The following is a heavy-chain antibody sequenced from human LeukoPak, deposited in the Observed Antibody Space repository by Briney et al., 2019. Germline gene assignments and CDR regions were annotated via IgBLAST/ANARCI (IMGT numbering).Heavy chain of an antibody. CDR1: GYTFTDYY. V-gene: IGHV1-2*06. D-gene: IGHD3-22*01. CDR2: INTNSGGT. Sequence: GASVKVSCKASGYTFTDYYMHWVRQAPGQGLEWMGRINTNSGGTNYAQKFQGRVTMTRDTSISTAYMELSRLRSDDTAVYYCATWPYYYDSSGYYYQPGFDYWGQGTLVTVSS. CDR3: ATWPYYYDSSGYYYQPGFDY. J-gene: IGHJ4*02.